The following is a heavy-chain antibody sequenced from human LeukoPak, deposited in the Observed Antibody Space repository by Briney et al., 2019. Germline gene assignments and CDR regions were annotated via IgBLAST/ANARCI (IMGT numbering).Heavy chain of an antibody. CDR2: INPSGGST. CDR1: GYTSTSYY. V-gene: IGHV1-46*01. J-gene: IGHJ4*02. D-gene: IGHD5-12*01. CDR3: ARGTPERYSGYDTYFDY. Sequence: ASVKVSCKASGYTSTSYYMHWVRQAPGQGLEWMGIINPSGGSTSYAQKFQGRVTMTRDTSTSTVYMELSSLRSEDTAVYYCARGTPERYSGYDTYFDYWGQGTLVTVSS.